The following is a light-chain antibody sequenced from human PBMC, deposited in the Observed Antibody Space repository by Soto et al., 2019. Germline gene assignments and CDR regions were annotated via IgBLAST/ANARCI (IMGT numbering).Light chain of an antibody. CDR2: GAS. J-gene: IGKJ1*01. CDR3: QQYGHSLWT. CDR1: QSVSSGH. V-gene: IGKV3-20*01. Sequence: DIVLTQSPGTLSLSPGERASLSCMASQSVSSGHLAWYQQKPGQAPRLLIYGASSRATCIPDRFSGSGSGTDFTLTISRLEPEDYAVYYCQQYGHSLWTFGQGTKVDIK.